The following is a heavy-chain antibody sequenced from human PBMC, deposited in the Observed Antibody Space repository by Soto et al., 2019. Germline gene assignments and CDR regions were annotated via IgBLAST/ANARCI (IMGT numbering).Heavy chain of an antibody. V-gene: IGHV1-69*01. D-gene: IGHD3-10*01. CDR2: IIPIFGTA. Sequence: QVQLVQSGAEVRKPGSSVRVSCKASGGSFNRHTISWVRQAPGQGLEWMGGIIPIFGTANHAQKFQGRVTIIADESTSTVYMELSSLRSDDTAIYYCARSVLPYGSGSSFDYWGQGTLVTVSS. J-gene: IGHJ4*02. CDR1: GGSFNRHT. CDR3: ARSVLPYGSGSSFDY.